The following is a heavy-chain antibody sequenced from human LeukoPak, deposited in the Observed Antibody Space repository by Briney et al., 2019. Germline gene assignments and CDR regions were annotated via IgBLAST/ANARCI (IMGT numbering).Heavy chain of an antibody. CDR3: ARYKVGELLYFDY. Sequence: GGSLRLSCATSGFTFSDYYMSWIRQAPGKGLEWVSYISSSGSTIYYADSVKGRFTISRDNAKNSLYLQMNSLRAEDTAVYYCARYKVGELLYFDYWGQGTLVTVSS. D-gene: IGHD3-10*01. CDR1: GFTFSDYY. V-gene: IGHV3-11*04. J-gene: IGHJ4*02. CDR2: ISSSGSTI.